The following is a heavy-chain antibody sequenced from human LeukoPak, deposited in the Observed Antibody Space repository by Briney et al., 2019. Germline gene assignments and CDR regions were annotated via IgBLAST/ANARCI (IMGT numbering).Heavy chain of an antibody. CDR2: IRSGGSTI. CDR1: GFSFSDYY. J-gene: IGHJ1*01. Sequence: GGSLRLSCAASGFSFSDYYMSWIRQAPGKGLEWISYIRSGGSTIYYADSVKGRFTISRDNAKNSLYLQMNSLRAEDTALYYCANAYCSSTSCLAEYFQHWGQGTLVTVSS. D-gene: IGHD2-2*01. V-gene: IGHV3-11*01. CDR3: ANAYCSSTSCLAEYFQH.